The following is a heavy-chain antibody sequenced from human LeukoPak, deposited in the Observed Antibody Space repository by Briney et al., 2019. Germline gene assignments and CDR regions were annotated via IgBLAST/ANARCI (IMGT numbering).Heavy chain of an antibody. V-gene: IGHV3-48*03. CDR2: INHNGEMI. CDR1: GFPFSNYV. CDR3: ARDNDWAFHY. J-gene: IGHJ4*02. Sequence: GGSLRLSCAASGFPFSNYVMSCATQPPGKGLEWVSYINHNGEMILYPDFVKGRFTISRDNAKNSLYLQMNSLRDEDTAVYYCARDNDWAFHYWGQGTLVTVSS. D-gene: IGHD3-9*01.